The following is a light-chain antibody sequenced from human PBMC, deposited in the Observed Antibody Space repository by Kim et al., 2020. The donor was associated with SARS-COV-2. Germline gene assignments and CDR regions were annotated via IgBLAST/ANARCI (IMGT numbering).Light chain of an antibody. V-gene: IGLV1-47*02. Sequence: GATVDIACFRRAANNGVHYGYWCHQLQAAAPQLLLYSYNRRRSGVPERFSGSKSENSASLAIRGLRPEDEGDYYCSAWDNSLSAVLFGGGTQLTVL. J-gene: IGLJ2*01. CDR3: SAWDNSLSAVL. CDR2: SYN. CDR1: AANNGVHY.